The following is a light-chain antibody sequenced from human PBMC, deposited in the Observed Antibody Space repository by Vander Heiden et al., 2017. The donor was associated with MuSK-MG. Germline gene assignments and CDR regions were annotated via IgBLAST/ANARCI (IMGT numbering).Light chain of an antibody. J-gene: IGKJ3*01. CDR2: AAS. V-gene: IGKV3-11*01. CDR3: HQRFTFFT. Sequence: EIVMTHSAATLSLSPGDRATLSCRGSQSVSTSLSWYQQKPGQPPMLVIYAASNRVTGTPDRFSGSGSGTDFTLPSSPLEPEVFAVYYCHQRFTFFTFGHGTTVEIK. CDR1: QSVSTS.